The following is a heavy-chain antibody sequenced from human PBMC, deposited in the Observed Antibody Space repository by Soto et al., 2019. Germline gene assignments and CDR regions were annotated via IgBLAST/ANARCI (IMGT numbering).Heavy chain of an antibody. V-gene: IGHV3-23*01. Sequence: GGSLRLSCAASGFTFSSYGMHWVRQAPGKGLEWVSAISGDGGSTYYADSVKGRFTISRDNSKNTLYLQMNSLRAEDTAVYYCAKYRRFLEWLSSIDYWGQGTLVTVSS. D-gene: IGHD3-3*01. CDR3: AKYRRFLEWLSSIDY. CDR2: ISGDGGST. CDR1: GFTFSSYG. J-gene: IGHJ4*02.